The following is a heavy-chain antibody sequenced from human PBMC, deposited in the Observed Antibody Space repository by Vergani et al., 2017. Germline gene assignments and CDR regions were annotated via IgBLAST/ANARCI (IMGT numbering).Heavy chain of an antibody. CDR1: GFTFSSYA. CDR2: ISGSGGSP. V-gene: IGHV3-23*01. CDR3: ARDKSKRAPAVMGTYYYYMDV. D-gene: IGHD3-16*01. J-gene: IGHJ6*03. Sequence: EVQLLESGGGLVQPGGSLRLSCAASGFTFSSYAMNWVRQAPGKGLEWVSTISGSGGSPYYADSVQGRFTISRDNSKNTLYLEMESLRVEDTAVYFCARDKSKRAPAVMGTYYYYMDVWGKGTKVTVSS.